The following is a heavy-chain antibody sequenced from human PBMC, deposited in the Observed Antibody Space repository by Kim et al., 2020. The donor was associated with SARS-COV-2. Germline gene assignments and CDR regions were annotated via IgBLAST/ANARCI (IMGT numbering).Heavy chain of an antibody. J-gene: IGHJ5*02. V-gene: IGHV1-46*01. Sequence: ASVKVSCKASGYTFTSYYMHWVRQAPGQGLEWMGIINPSGGSTSYAQKFQGRVTMTRDTSTSTVYMELSSLRSEDTAVYYCARETPDPNGGENDWFDPWGQGTLVTVSS. CDR3: ARETPDPNGGENDWFDP. D-gene: IGHD3-16*01. CDR1: GYTFTSYY. CDR2: INPSGGST.